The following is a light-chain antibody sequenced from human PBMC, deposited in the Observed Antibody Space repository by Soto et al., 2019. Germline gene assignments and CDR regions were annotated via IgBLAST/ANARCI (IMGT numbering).Light chain of an antibody. CDR1: SSDVGGYNY. CDR3: SSYTSSSTRV. V-gene: IGLV2-14*01. Sequence: QSALPQPASVSGSPGQSITISCTGTSSDVGGYNYVSWYQQHPGKAPKLMIYEVSNRPSGVSNRFSGSKSGNTASLTISGLQAEDEADYYCSSYTSSSTRVVGGGTKLTV. CDR2: EVS. J-gene: IGLJ3*02.